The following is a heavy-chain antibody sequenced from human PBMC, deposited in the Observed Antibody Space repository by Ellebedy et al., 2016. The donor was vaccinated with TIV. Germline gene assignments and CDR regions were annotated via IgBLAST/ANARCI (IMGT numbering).Heavy chain of an antibody. CDR3: ATMERYFDWLSNGGMDV. Sequence: ASVKVSCKASGGTFTSDIINWVRQAPGQGLEWMGRIIPILALPNYAQKFQGRVTMTEDTSTDTAYMELSSLRSEDTAVYYCATMERYFDWLSNGGMDVWGQGTTVTVSS. D-gene: IGHD3-9*01. V-gene: IGHV1-69*02. J-gene: IGHJ6*02. CDR2: IIPILALP. CDR1: GGTFTSDI.